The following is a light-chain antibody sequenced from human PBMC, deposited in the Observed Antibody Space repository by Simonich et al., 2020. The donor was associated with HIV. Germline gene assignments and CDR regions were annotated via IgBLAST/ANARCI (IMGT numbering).Light chain of an antibody. Sequence: DIQMTQSPSTLSASVGDRVTITCRAIQSISSWLAWYQQKPGKAPKLLMYAASSLQSGVPSRFSGSGSGTKFTLTISSLQPEDFATYYCQQAINFPRTFGQGTKVEVK. J-gene: IGKJ1*01. CDR3: QQAINFPRT. CDR1: QSISSW. V-gene: IGKV1-12*01. CDR2: AAS.